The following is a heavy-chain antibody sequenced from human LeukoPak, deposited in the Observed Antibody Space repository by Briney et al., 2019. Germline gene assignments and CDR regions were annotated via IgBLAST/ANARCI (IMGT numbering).Heavy chain of an antibody. D-gene: IGHD1-14*01. CDR3: AKEDSEGDANWFDS. V-gene: IGHV3-23*01. CDR1: GFIFSTYG. J-gene: IGHJ5*01. CDR2: ISGSGGRT. Sequence: GGSLRLSCAASGFIFSTYGMSWVRQAPGKGLEWVSAISGSGGRTNYADSVRGRFTISRDNSKNTVYLQMDSLRVEDTAVFFCAKEDSEGDANWFDSWGQGTLVTVSS.